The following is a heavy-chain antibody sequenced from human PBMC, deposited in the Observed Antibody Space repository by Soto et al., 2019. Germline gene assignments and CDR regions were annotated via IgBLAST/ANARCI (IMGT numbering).Heavy chain of an antibody. Sequence: GGSLRLSCTVSGFTFSAFAMYWVRQAPGKGLEWVALITYDGTNEDYAESVRGRFTISRDNSKNTLYLDMNSLSAEDSAVYFCAKGVVREPAYFDYWGQGTLVTVSS. CDR1: GFTFSAFA. J-gene: IGHJ4*02. D-gene: IGHD3-10*01. CDR3: AKGVVREPAYFDY. CDR2: ITYDGTNE. V-gene: IGHV3-30*18.